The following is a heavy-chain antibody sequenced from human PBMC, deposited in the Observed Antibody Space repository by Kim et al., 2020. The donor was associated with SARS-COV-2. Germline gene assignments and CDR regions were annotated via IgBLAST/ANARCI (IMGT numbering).Heavy chain of an antibody. J-gene: IGHJ4*02. Sequence: GGSLRLSCVVSGFTLSTCAMTWVRQAPGKGLEWVSTISATSGITYYADSVKGRFTVSRDNSKNTLDLQMNSLRAEDTALYYCATRPCDRLYAPWDYWGRG. CDR3: ATRPCDRLYAPWDY. D-gene: IGHD2-2*01. CDR1: GFTLSTCA. CDR2: ISATSGIT. V-gene: IGHV3-23*01.